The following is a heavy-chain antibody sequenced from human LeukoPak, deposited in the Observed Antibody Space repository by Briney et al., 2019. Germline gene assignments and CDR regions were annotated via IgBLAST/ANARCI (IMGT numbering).Heavy chain of an antibody. Sequence: AALQISFQGSGYSFTSYWIGWGRPRPGKGVGWMGIIYPGESDTRYSPSFQGQVTISADKSINTAYLQWSSLKASDTAMYYCARHHVGATKGWFDPWGQGTLVTVSS. D-gene: IGHD1-26*01. CDR2: IYPGESDT. V-gene: IGHV5-51*01. CDR1: GYSFTSYW. CDR3: ARHHVGATKGWFDP. J-gene: IGHJ5*02.